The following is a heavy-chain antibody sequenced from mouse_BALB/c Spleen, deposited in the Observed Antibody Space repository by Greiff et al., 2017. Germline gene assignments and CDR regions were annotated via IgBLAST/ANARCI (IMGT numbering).Heavy chain of an antibody. V-gene: IGHV5-17*02. CDR1: GFPFSSFG. CDR2: ISSGSSTI. D-gene: IGHD2-2*01. CDR3: ARGLHWYFDV. J-gene: IGHJ1*01. Sequence: EVQRVESGGGLVQPGGSRKLSFAASGFPFSSFGMHWVRQAPEKGLEWVAYISSGSSTIYYADTVKGRFTISRDNPKNTLFLQMTSLRSEDTAMYYCARGLHWYFDVWGAGTTVTVSS.